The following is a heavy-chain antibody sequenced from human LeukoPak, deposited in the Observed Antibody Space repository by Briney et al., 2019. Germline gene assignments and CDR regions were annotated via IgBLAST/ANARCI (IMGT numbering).Heavy chain of an antibody. Sequence: ASVKVSCKASGYTFTGYYLHWVRQAPGQGLEWMGWINPNSGGTNYAQKFQGRVTMTRDTSISTAYMELSRLRSDDTAVYYCARTYSSGSYTPFYYYYMDVWGKGTTVTVSS. D-gene: IGHD6-19*01. J-gene: IGHJ6*03. V-gene: IGHV1-2*02. CDR1: GYTFTGYY. CDR2: INPNSGGT. CDR3: ARTYSSGSYTPFYYYYMDV.